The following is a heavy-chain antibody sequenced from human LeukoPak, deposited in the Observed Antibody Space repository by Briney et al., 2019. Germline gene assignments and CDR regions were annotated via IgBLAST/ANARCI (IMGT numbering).Heavy chain of an antibody. D-gene: IGHD3-22*01. J-gene: IGHJ4*02. CDR1: GFTVTSYS. V-gene: IGHV3-48*02. CDR2: ISSSSSTI. CDR3: ARDWGYYYDSSGPFDY. Sequence: GGSLRLSCVVSGFTVTSYSMNWVRQAPGKGLEWVSYISSSSSTIYYADSVKGRFTISRDNAKNSLYLQMNSLRDEDTAVYYCARDWGYYYDSSGPFDYWGQGTLVTVSS.